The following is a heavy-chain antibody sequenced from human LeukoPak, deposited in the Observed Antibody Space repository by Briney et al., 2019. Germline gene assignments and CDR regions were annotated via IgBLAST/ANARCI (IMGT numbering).Heavy chain of an antibody. Sequence: GGSLRLSCAASGFTFNTYSMNWVRQAPGQGLEWVSSISSSGRDTRYADSVRGRFTISRDNAENSLYLQMNSLRVEDTAVYYCAARSSGNPYFWGQGTLVTVSS. J-gene: IGHJ4*02. CDR3: AARSSGNPYF. CDR2: ISSSGRDT. V-gene: IGHV3-21*04. D-gene: IGHD1-26*01. CDR1: GFTFNTYS.